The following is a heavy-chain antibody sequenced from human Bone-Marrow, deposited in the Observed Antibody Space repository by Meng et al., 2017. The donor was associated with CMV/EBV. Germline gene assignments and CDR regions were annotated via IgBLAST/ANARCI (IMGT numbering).Heavy chain of an antibody. J-gene: IGHJ4*01. Sequence: GGSLRLSCAASGFTFDDFDMSWARQAPGKGLEWVSSISDSGSYIYYADSVKGRFTISRDNAKSSLYLQINSLRAEDTAIYYCATDPGTTMGWGHGPLVHVYS. CDR3: ATDPGTTMG. CDR1: GFTFDDFD. V-gene: IGHV3-21*01. CDR2: ISDSGSYI. D-gene: IGHD1-1*01.